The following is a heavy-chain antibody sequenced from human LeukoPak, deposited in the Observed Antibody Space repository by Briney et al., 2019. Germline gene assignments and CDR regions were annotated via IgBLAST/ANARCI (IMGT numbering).Heavy chain of an antibody. Sequence: SETLSLTCSVSGGSVNSSSYYWGWLRQPPGQGLEWIGSSFYSGRTSYNPSLKSRLTISVDTSKNQFSLKLNSVTAADTAVYYCARHYGPWGQGTLVTVSS. D-gene: IGHD3-10*01. V-gene: IGHV4-39*01. CDR2: SFYSGRT. CDR1: GGSVNSSSYY. CDR3: ARHYGP. J-gene: IGHJ5*02.